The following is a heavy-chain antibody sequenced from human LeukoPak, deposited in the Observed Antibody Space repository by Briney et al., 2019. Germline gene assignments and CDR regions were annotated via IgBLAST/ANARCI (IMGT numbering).Heavy chain of an antibody. CDR2: IYYSGST. CDR3: ARRGETYYYYYGMDV. Sequence: SETLSLTCTVSGGSISSGGYYWSWLRQHPGKGLEWIGYIYYSGSTYYNPSLKSRVTISVDTSKNQFSLKLSSVTAADTAVYYCARRGETYYYYYGMDVWGQGTTVTVSS. V-gene: IGHV4-31*03. J-gene: IGHJ6*02. CDR1: GGSISSGGYY. D-gene: IGHD2-21*01.